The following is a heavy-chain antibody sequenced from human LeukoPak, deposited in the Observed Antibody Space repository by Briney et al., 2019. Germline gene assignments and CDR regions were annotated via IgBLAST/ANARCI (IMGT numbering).Heavy chain of an antibody. J-gene: IGHJ5*02. V-gene: IGHV4-30-2*01. CDR1: GGSINSSS. CDR3: ARAGGRYWFDP. CDR2: IYHSGST. Sequence: PSGTLSLTCTVSGGSINSSSWSWIRQPPGKGLEWIGYIYHSGSTYYNPSLKSRVTISVDRSKNQFSLKLSSVTAADTAVYYCARAGGRYWFDPWGQGTLVTVSS.